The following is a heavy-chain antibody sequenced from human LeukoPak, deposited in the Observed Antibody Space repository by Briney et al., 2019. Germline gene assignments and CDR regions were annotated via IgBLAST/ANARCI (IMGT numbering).Heavy chain of an antibody. D-gene: IGHD2-2*02. CDR2: ISWNSGSI. CDR3: AKADCSSTSCYTVDY. J-gene: IGHJ4*02. CDR1: GFTFDDYA. Sequence: PGGSLRLSCAASGFTFDDYAMHWVRQAPGKGLEWVSGISWNSGSIGYADSVKGRFTISRDNAKSSLYLQMNSLRAEDTALYYCAKADCSSTSCYTVDYWGQGTLVTVPS. V-gene: IGHV3-9*01.